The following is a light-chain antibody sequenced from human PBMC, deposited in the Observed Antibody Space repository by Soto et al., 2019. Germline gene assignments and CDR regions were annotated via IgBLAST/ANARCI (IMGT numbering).Light chain of an antibody. Sequence: EIVMTQSPATLSVSPGERATLSCRASQSVTNNLAWYQQKPGQGPRLVIYGASTRATGIPDRFSGSGYGTEFTLTISILQLEDFGFYYCQQYDNWPPRYTFGQGTKLEI. V-gene: IGKV3-15*01. CDR1: QSVTNN. CDR2: GAS. J-gene: IGKJ2*01. CDR3: QQYDNWPPRYT.